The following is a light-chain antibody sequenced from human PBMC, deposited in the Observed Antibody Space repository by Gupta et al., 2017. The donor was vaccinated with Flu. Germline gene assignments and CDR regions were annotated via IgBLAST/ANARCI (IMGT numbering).Light chain of an antibody. CDR2: EVT. CDR1: SSDVGAYEY. V-gene: IGLV2-14*01. CDR3: SSYTSTSSDVV. J-gene: IGLJ2*01. Sequence: QSALTQPASVSGSPGRSITISCTGTSSDVGAYEYVSWYQQHPVKAPNLMIYEVTHRPSWVSNRFSGSKSRNTASLTISGLQTEDEADYYCSSYTSTSSDVVFGGGTTLTVL.